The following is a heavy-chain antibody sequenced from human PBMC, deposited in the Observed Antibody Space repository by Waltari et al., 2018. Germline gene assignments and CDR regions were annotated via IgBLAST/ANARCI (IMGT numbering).Heavy chain of an antibody. CDR2: IIPIFGTA. CDR3: AKDGGKELPTGWGDY. CDR1: GGTFSSYA. J-gene: IGHJ4*02. V-gene: IGHV1-69*05. Sequence: QVQLVQSGAEVKKPGSSVKVSCKASGGTFSSYAISWVRQAPGQGLEWMGGIIPIFGTANYAQKFQGRVTITTDESTSTAYMELNSLRAEDTAVYYCAKDGGKELPTGWGDYWGQGTLVTVSS. D-gene: IGHD6-19*01.